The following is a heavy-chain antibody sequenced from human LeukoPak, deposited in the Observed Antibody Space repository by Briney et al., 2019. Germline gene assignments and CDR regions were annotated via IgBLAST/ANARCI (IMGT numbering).Heavy chain of an antibody. J-gene: IGHJ4*02. CDR2: ISSSSNYI. V-gene: IGHV3-21*01. D-gene: IGHD4-17*01. Sequence: GALRLSCATSGFTFSTYSMNWVRQAPGKGLEWVSSISSSSNYIYYADSVKGRFTISKDNAKNSLYLQMNSLRAEDTAVYYCARAGGSTVSHSDYWGQGTLVTVSS. CDR1: GFTFSTYS. CDR3: ARAGGSTVSHSDY.